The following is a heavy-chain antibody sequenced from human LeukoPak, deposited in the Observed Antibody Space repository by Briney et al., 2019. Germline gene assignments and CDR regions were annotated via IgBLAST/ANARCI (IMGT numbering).Heavy chain of an antibody. Sequence: ASVKVSCKASGFTFTSYGLTWVRQAPGQGLEWMGWISPKSGGTNYAQKFQGRINMTRDTSISTAYMDLSGLRSDDTAVYYCAREDSSGYYFDYWGQGTLVTVSS. CDR1: GFTFTSYG. D-gene: IGHD3-22*01. V-gene: IGHV1-2*02. J-gene: IGHJ4*02. CDR3: AREDSSGYYFDY. CDR2: ISPKSGGT.